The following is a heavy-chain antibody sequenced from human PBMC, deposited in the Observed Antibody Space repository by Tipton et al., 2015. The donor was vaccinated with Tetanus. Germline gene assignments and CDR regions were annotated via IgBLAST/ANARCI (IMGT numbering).Heavy chain of an antibody. CDR2: IYYSGST. D-gene: IGHD6-6*01. J-gene: IGHJ4*02. CDR1: GGSISSYY. Sequence: TLFLTCTVSGGSISSYYWSWIRQPPGKGLEGIGYIYYSGSTNYNPSLKSRVTISVDTSKNQFSLKLSSVTAADTAVYYCARVWGSSSRGEGFDYWGQGPLVTVSS. CDR3: ARVWGSSSRGEGFDY. V-gene: IGHV4-59*12.